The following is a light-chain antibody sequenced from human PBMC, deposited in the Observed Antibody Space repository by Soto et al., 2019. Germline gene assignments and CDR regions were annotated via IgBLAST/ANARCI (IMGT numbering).Light chain of an antibody. Sequence: QSALTQPASVSGSPGQSITISCTGTSSDVGSYNLVSWYQQHPGKAPKLMIYEGSKRPSGVSNRFSGSKSGNTASLTVSGLXAEDEADYYCSSHGGSNAFYVFGTGTKVTVL. CDR2: EGS. J-gene: IGLJ1*01. CDR3: SSHGGSNAFYV. V-gene: IGLV2-14*02. CDR1: SSDVGSYNL.